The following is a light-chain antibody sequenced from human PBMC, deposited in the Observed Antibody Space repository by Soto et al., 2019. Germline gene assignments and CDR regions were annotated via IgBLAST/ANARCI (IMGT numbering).Light chain of an antibody. CDR3: QQYNSYWT. Sequence: DIQMTQSPSTLSASVGDRVTNTCRASQSISSWLAWYQQKPGKAPKLLIYDASSLESGVPSRFSGSGSGTEFTLTISSLQPDDFATYYCQQYNSYWTFGQGTKVEIE. CDR1: QSISSW. V-gene: IGKV1-5*01. CDR2: DAS. J-gene: IGKJ1*01.